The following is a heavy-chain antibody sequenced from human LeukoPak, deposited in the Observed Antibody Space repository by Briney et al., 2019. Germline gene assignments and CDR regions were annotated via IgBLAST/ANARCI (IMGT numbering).Heavy chain of an antibody. Sequence: GESLKISCKGSGYSFTSYWIGWVRQMPGKGLEWMGIIYPGDSDTRYRPSFQGQVTISADKSISTAYLPWSSLKASDTAMYYCARVVVAATGWFDPWGQGTLVTVSS. J-gene: IGHJ5*02. V-gene: IGHV5-51*01. CDR3: ARVVVAATGWFDP. CDR2: IYPGDSDT. CDR1: GYSFTSYW. D-gene: IGHD2-15*01.